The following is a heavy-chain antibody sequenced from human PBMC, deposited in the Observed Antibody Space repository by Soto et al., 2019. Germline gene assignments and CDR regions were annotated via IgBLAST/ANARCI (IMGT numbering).Heavy chain of an antibody. CDR3: ARVFVETSMNDAMDV. D-gene: IGHD5-18*01. CDR2: ISHDGNTQ. Sequence: GGSLRLSCAASGFTFSSYALHWVRQAPGKGLEWVAVISHDGNTQYYADSVKGRFTISRDNSKDTLYLQMSSLRPEDTAVYYCARVFVETSMNDAMDVWGRGTAVTVSS. V-gene: IGHV3-30-3*01. J-gene: IGHJ6*02. CDR1: GFTFSSYA.